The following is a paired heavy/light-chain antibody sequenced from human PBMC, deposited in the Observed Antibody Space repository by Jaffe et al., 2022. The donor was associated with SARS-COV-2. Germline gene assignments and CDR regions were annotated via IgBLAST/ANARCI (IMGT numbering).Heavy chain of an antibody. CDR1: GFTFSSYA. V-gene: IGHV3-30-3*01. CDR3: ARDFRFRSASSGWYGGLTEPQYYGMDV. Sequence: QVQLVESGGGVVQPGRSLRLSCAASGFTFSSYAMHWVRQAPGKGLEWVAVISYDGSNKYYADSVKGRFTISRDNSKNTLYLQMDSLRAEDTAVCYCARDFRFRSASSGWYGGLTEPQYYGMDVWGQGTTVTVSS. J-gene: IGHJ6*02. CDR2: ISYDGSNK. D-gene: IGHD6-19*01.
Light chain of an antibody. Sequence: DIVMTQTPLSSPVTLGQPASISCRSSQSLVHSDGNTYLSWLQQRPGQPPRLLIYKISNRFSGVPDRFSGSGAGTDFTLKISRVEAEDVGVYYCMQATQFPPKWTFGQGTKVEIK. J-gene: IGKJ1*01. CDR1: QSLVHSDGNTY. CDR2: KIS. CDR3: MQATQFPPKWT. V-gene: IGKV2-24*01.